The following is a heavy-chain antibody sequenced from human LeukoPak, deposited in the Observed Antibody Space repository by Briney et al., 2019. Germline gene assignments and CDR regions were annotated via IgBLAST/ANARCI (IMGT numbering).Heavy chain of an antibody. D-gene: IGHD2-2*01. CDR3: ANLWVVVPADMIDY. CDR1: GFTFSSYA. CDR2: ISGHGGST. Sequence: PGGSLRLSCAASGFTFSSYAMSWVRQAPGKGLEWVSAISGHGGSTYYLDSVKRRVTISRDNSKNTLYLQMNSLRAEDTAVYYCANLWVVVPADMIDYWGQGNLVTVSS. V-gene: IGHV3-23*01. J-gene: IGHJ4*02.